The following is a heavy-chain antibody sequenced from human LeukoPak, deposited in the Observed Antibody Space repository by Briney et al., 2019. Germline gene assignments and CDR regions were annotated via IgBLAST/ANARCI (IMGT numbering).Heavy chain of an antibody. D-gene: IGHD3-22*01. CDR2: IFPSGGEI. Sequence: PGGSLRLSCAASGFTFSTFAMIWVRQPPGKGLEWVSSIFPSGGEIHYADSVRGRFTISRDNSKNTLNLQMNSLRAEDTAVYYCAKDPTHYRVWDYYETIGLSYWGQGTLVTVSS. CDR3: AKDPTHYRVWDYYETIGLSY. J-gene: IGHJ4*02. V-gene: IGHV3-23*01. CDR1: GFTFSTFA.